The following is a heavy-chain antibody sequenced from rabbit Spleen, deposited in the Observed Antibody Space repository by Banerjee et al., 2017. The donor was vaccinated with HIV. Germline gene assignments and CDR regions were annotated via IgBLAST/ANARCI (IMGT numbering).Heavy chain of an antibody. CDR2: IGAGSSGST. V-gene: IGHV1S45*01. J-gene: IGHJ6*01. D-gene: IGHD8-1*01. Sequence: QEQLEESGGGLVKPGASLTLICKASGFSFNSGYDMCWVRQAPGKGLEWIACIGAGSSGSTYSATWAKGRFTISKTSSTTVTLQMTSLTAADTATYFCARDTGTSFSTYGMDLWGPGTLVTVS. CDR3: ARDTGTSFSTYGMDL. CDR1: GFSFNSGYD.